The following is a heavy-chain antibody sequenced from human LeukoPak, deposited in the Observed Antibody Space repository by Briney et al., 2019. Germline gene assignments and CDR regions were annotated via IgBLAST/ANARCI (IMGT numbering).Heavy chain of an antibody. V-gene: IGHV3-7*01. CDR1: GFTFSNYW. D-gene: IGHD3-16*01. J-gene: IGHJ4*02. CDR3: ARDKVTY. Sequence: PGGSLRLSCAASGFTFSNYWMSWVRQAPGKGLEWVAHINKDGSEKYYVDSAKGRFTISRDNAKNSLYLQMNSLRVEDTAVYYRARDKVTYWGQGTLVTVSS. CDR2: INKDGSEK.